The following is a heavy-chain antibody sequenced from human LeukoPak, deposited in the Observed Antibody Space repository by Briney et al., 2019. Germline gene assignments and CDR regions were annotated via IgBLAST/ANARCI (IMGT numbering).Heavy chain of an antibody. V-gene: IGHV4-30-2*01. CDR2: IYHSGST. Sequence: SQTLSLTCTVSGGSISSGGYYWSWIRQPPGKGLEWIGYIYHSGSTYYNPSLKSRVTISVDRSKNQFSLKLSSVTAEDTAVYYCARSRSYGALRQGYFDYWGQGTLVTVSS. D-gene: IGHD4-17*01. CDR3: ARSRSYGALRQGYFDY. CDR1: GGSISSGGYY. J-gene: IGHJ4*02.